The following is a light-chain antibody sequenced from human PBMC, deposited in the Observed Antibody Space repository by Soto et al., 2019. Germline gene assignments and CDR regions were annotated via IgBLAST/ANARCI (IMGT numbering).Light chain of an antibody. J-gene: IGKJ4*01. Sequence: EIVLTQSPATLSLSPGERATLSCRASQSVSSFLAWYQQKPGQAPRLLIYDASNRATGIPARFSGSGSGTDFTLTISRLEPEDCAVYYCQHRSNWPVTFGGGTKVEIK. V-gene: IGKV3-11*01. CDR2: DAS. CDR3: QHRSNWPVT. CDR1: QSVSSF.